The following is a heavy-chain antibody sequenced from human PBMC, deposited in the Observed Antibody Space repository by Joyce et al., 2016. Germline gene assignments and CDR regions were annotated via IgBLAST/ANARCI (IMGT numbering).Heavy chain of an antibody. J-gene: IGHJ4*02. CDR1: GLTCSNYG. V-gene: IGHV3-30*18. Sequence: QVQLVESGGGVVQPGRSLRLSCAASGLTCSNYGVHWVRQAPGKGLGWVAVISYDGIYKYYADSGKGRFTISRDNSKNTVFLEMNSLRAEDTAVYYCAKILTATYSSGWFLDYWGQGTLVTVSS. CDR3: AKILTATYSSGWFLDY. D-gene: IGHD6-25*01. CDR2: ISYDGIYK.